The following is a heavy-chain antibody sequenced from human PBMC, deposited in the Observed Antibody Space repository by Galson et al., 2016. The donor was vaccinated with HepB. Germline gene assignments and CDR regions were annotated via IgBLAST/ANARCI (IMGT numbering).Heavy chain of an antibody. V-gene: IGHV3-53*01. Sequence: SLRLSCAASGFTVSSNYMSWVRQAPGKGLEWVSFIYSGDSTYYADSVKGRFTISRDTSNNALYLQMNNLRAEDTAVYFCASFQGYCDSTNCWGYSDYWGQGTLVSVSS. CDR3: ASFQGYCDSTNCWGYSDY. CDR2: IYSGDST. J-gene: IGHJ4*02. D-gene: IGHD2-2*01. CDR1: GFTVSSNY.